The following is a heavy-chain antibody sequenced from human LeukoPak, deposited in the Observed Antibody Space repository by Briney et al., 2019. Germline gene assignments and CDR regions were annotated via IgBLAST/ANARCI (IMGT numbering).Heavy chain of an antibody. Sequence: GGSLRLSCAASGFTFSNYDMHWARQAPGKGLEWVTFIRSDGSDKYYADSVKGRFTISRDNSRNTLYLEMNSLRPEDTAVYYCGGLAVFDYWGQGTLVTVSS. D-gene: IGHD2-15*01. CDR1: GFTFSNYD. J-gene: IGHJ4*02. CDR3: GGLAVFDY. V-gene: IGHV3-30*02. CDR2: IRSDGSDK.